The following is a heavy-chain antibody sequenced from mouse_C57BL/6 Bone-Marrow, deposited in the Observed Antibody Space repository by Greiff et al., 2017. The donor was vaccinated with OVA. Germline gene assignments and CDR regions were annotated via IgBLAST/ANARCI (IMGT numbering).Heavy chain of an antibody. CDR2: ISSGSSTI. J-gene: IGHJ4*01. V-gene: IGHV5-17*01. CDR1: GFTFSDYG. CDR3: ARSLYDAMDY. Sequence: EVKVEESGGGLVKPGGSLKLSCAASGFTFSDYGMHWVRQAPEKGLEWVAYISSGSSTIYYADTVKGRFTISRDNAKNTLFLQMTSLRSEDTAMYYCARSLYDAMDYWGQGTSVTVSS.